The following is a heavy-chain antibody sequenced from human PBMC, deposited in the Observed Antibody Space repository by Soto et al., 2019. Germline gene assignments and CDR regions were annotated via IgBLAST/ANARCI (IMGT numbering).Heavy chain of an antibody. CDR2: IYYSGST. J-gene: IGHJ6*02. CDR1: GGSISSYY. Sequence: PSETLSLTCTVSGGSISSYYWSWIRQPPGKGLEWIGHIYYSGSTNYNPSPKRRVTISVDTSKNQFSLKLSSVTDADTTVYYCARANVDTAMPHYYYDMDDGGQGTTVTVSS. D-gene: IGHD5-18*01. V-gene: IGHV4-59*01. CDR3: ARANVDTAMPHYYYDMDD.